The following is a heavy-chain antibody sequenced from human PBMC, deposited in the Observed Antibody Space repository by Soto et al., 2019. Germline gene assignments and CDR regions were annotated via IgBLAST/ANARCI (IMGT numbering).Heavy chain of an antibody. CDR2: ISYDGSNK. D-gene: IGHD6-19*01. CDR1: GFTFSSYA. J-gene: IGHJ4*02. V-gene: IGHV3-30-3*01. CDR3: ARDGRLAVASSPFDY. Sequence: QVQLVESGGGVVQPGRSLRLSCAASGFTFSSYAMHWVRQAPGKGLEWVAVISYDGSNKYYADSVKGRFTISRDNSKNTLYLQMNSLRAEDTAVYYCARDGRLAVASSPFDYWGQGTLVTVSS.